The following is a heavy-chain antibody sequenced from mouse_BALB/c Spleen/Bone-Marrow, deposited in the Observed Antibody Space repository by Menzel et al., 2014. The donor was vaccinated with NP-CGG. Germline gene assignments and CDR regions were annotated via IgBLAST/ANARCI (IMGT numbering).Heavy chain of an antibody. V-gene: IGHV3-1*02. CDR3: ARLDGSKGFDY. J-gene: IGHJ2*01. CDR1: GYSITSGYS. CDR2: IHNSGVT. Sequence: EVNLVESGPDLVKPSQSLSLTCTVTGYSITSGYSWHWIRQFPGNKLEWMAYIHNSGVTNFNPSLKSRISISRDTSKNQFFLQLNSVATEDTATYYCARLDGSKGFDYWGQGTTLTVSS. D-gene: IGHD1-1*01.